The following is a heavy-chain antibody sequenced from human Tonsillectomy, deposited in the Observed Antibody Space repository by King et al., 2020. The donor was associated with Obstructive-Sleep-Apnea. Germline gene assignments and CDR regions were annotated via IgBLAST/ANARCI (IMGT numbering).Heavy chain of an antibody. J-gene: IGHJ6*02. Sequence: MQLVQSGGGVVQPGRSLRLSCAASGFTFSSYAMHWVRQAPGKGLEWVAVISYDGSNKYYADSVKGRFTISRDNSKNTLYLQMHSLRAEDTAVYYCARDRISMVRGVISYYYYGMDVWGQGTTVTVSS. V-gene: IGHV3-30-3*01. D-gene: IGHD3-10*01. CDR2: ISYDGSNK. CDR1: GFTFSSYA. CDR3: ARDRISMVRGVISYYYYGMDV.